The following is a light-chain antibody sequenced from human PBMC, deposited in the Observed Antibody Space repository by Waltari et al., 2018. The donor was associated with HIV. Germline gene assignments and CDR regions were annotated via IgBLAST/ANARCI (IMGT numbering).Light chain of an antibody. Sequence: DIRMTQSPSTLSASVGDRVTISCRASQTISSWLAWYQQKPGKAPKRLIYKASSLESGVPSRFSGSGSGTEFTLTISSLQPDDFASYYCQQYNSYWTFGQGTRVEAK. CDR2: KAS. CDR3: QQYNSYWT. V-gene: IGKV1-5*03. CDR1: QTISSW. J-gene: IGKJ1*01.